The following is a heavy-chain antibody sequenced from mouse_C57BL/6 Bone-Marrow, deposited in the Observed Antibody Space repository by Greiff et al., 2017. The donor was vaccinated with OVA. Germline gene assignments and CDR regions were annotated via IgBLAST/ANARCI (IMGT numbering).Heavy chain of an antibody. Sequence: EVHLVESGAELVRPGASVKLSCTASGFNFKDDYMHWVKQRPEQGLEWIGWIDPENGDTEYASKFQGKATITADTSSNTAYLQLSSLTSEDTAVYYGTTGGNYDWFAYWGQGTLVTVSA. D-gene: IGHD2-1*01. CDR1: GFNFKDDY. V-gene: IGHV14-4*01. CDR2: IDPENGDT. J-gene: IGHJ3*01. CDR3: TTGGNYDWFAY.